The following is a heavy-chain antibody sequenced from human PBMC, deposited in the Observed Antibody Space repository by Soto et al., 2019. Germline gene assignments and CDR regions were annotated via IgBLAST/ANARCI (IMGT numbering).Heavy chain of an antibody. V-gene: IGHV1-18*04. Sequence: QDQLVQSGAEVKKPGASVKISCEASGYTFTSHGISWVRQAPGQGLEWLGWISTYNSRTHYAQKVQGRVTMTTDTSTSTAYLDLRSLTFDDTAVYYCARARYCASPSCYQHYYDGMDTWGQGTAVTVSS. CDR1: GYTFTSHG. J-gene: IGHJ6*02. D-gene: IGHD2-2*01. CDR3: ARARYCASPSCYQHYYDGMDT. CDR2: ISTYNSRT.